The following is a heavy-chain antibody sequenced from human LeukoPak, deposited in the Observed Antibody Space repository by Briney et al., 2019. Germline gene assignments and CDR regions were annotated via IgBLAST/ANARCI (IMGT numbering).Heavy chain of an antibody. J-gene: IGHJ4*02. D-gene: IGHD1-26*01. CDR2: IYHSGST. CDR1: GYSISSGYY. Sequence: PSETLSLTCTVSGYSISSGYYWGWIRQPPGKGLEWIGSIYHSGSTYYNPSLKSRVTISVDTSKNQFSLKLSSVTAADTAVYYCATGGSYPYYFDYWGQGTLVTVSS. CDR3: ATGGSYPYYFDY. V-gene: IGHV4-38-2*02.